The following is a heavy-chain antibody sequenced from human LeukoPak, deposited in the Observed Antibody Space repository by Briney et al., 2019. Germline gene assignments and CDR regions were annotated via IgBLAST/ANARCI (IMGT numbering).Heavy chain of an antibody. J-gene: IGHJ4*02. D-gene: IGHD2-15*01. Sequence: LETLSLTCTVSGGSISSYYWSWIRQPPGKGLEWIGYIYYSGSTNYNPSLKSRVTISVDTSKNQFSLKLSSVTAADTAVYYCARHPFATPFDYWGPGTLVTVSS. CDR1: GGSISSYY. CDR3: ARHPFATPFDY. V-gene: IGHV4-59*01. CDR2: IYYSGST.